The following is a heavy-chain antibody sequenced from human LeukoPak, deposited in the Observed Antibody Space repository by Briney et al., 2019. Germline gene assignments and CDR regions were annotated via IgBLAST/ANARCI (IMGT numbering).Heavy chain of an antibody. CDR3: AREGPLGKYYDY. J-gene: IGHJ4*02. Sequence: SETLSLNCTVSGGSINNLFWTWIRQPPGKGLEWIGYFSYSGGTTYNPSLKSRVTISIDTSKNQFSLNLNSVTAADTAVYYCAREGPLGKYYDYWGPGTLVTVSS. CDR1: GGSINNLF. V-gene: IGHV4-59*01. D-gene: IGHD3-16*01. CDR2: FSYSGGT.